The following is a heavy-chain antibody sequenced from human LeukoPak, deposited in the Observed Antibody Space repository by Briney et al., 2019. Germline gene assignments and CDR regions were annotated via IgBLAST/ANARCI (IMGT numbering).Heavy chain of an antibody. J-gene: IGHJ4*02. V-gene: IGHV3-7*01. CDR3: ASTRVLWLFDY. D-gene: IGHD3-22*01. CDR2: IKQDGSEK. CDR1: GFTFSSYW. Sequence: GGSLRLSCAASGFTFSSYWMSWVRQAPGKGLEWVANIKQDGSEKYYVDSVKGRFTISRDNAKNSLYLQVNSLRAEDTAVYYCASTRVLWLFDYWGQGTLVTVSS.